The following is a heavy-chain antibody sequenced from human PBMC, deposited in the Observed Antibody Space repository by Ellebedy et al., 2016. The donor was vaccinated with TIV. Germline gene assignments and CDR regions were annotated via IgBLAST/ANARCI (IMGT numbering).Heavy chain of an antibody. D-gene: IGHD2-21*02. CDR2: IYWDGDK. V-gene: IGHV2-5*02. J-gene: IGHJ4*02. CDR1: GFSLSTSGVA. Sequence: SGPTLVKPTPTLTLTCNFSGFSLSTSGVAVGWIRQPPGKALEWLALIYWDGDKRYSPSLKHRLTITKDASKNQVILTMTYMDPVDTATYYCTHSDLLVVTAPYYFDYWGQGTLITVSS. CDR3: THSDLLVVTAPYYFDY.